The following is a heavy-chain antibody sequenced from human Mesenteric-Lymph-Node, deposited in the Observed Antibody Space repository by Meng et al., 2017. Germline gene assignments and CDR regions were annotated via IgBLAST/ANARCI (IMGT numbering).Heavy chain of an antibody. Sequence: SQTLSLTCAISGDSVSSNTAAWSWIRQSPSRGLEWLGRTYYRSKWYYEYGTSVKSRITINSDTSKNQLSLQLNSVTPEDTAVYYCARDIQTEYGDYVAYWGQGTLVTVSS. CDR1: GDSVSSNTAA. V-gene: IGHV6-1*01. CDR3: ARDIQTEYGDYVAY. CDR2: TYYRSKWYY. D-gene: IGHD4-17*01. J-gene: IGHJ4*02.